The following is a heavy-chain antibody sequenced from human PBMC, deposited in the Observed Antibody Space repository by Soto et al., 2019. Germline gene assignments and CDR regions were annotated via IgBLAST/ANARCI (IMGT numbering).Heavy chain of an antibody. V-gene: IGHV3-23*01. J-gene: IGHJ6*02. Sequence: PGGSLRLSCAASGFTFSSYAMSWVGLAPGKGLEWVSAISGSGGSTYYADSVKGRFTISRDNSKNTLYLQMNSLRAEDTAVYYCATTAGTYYYYGMDVWGQGTTVTVSS. D-gene: IGHD6-13*01. CDR2: ISGSGGST. CDR3: ATTAGTYYYYGMDV. CDR1: GFTFSSYA.